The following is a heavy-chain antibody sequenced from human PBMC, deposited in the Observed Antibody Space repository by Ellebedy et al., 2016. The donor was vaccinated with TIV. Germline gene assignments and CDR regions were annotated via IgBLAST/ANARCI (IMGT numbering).Heavy chain of an antibody. V-gene: IGHV3-9*01. J-gene: IGHJ6*02. CDR1: GFTFDGYA. Sequence: SLKISCVGAGFTFDGYAMHWVRQAPGKGLEWVAGMDWASGRIDYADSVKSRFTISRNNAENSLNLQMNSLRTEYTAFYYCGKDILPGGMDVWGQGTTVTVSS. CDR2: MDWASGRI. CDR3: GKDILPGGMDV. D-gene: IGHD1-14*01.